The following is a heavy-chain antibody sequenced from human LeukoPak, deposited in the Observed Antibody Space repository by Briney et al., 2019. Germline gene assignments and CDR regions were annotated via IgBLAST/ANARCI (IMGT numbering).Heavy chain of an antibody. CDR1: GASISSYY. Sequence: PSETLSLTCTVSGASISSYYWSWIRQPPGKGLEWIGYFYYSGTTKCNPSLESRVTISVDTSRNQFSLTLNSVTAADTAVYYCARRGAGGGIPLDYWGPGAWSPSPQ. CDR2: FYYSGTT. CDR3: ARRGAGGGIPLDY. J-gene: IGHJ4*02. V-gene: IGHV4-59*08. D-gene: IGHD1-26*01.